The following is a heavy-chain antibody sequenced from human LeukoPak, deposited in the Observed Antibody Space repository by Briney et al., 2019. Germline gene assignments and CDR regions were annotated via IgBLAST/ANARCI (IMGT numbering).Heavy chain of an antibody. J-gene: IGHJ4*02. CDR2: ISANTGKT. D-gene: IGHD6-13*01. CDR1: GYTFDTYG. Sequence: VASVKVSCKASGYTFDTYGFCWVRQAPGHGLEWMGWISANTGKTDYTQKFQGRVTMTTDTSTSTAYMELRTLRPDDTAVYYCAKVAGDRMDYWGQGTRLIVSS. CDR3: AKVAGDRMDY. V-gene: IGHV1-18*01.